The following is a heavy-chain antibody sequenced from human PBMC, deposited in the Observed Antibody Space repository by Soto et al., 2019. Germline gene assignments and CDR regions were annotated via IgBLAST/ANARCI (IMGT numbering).Heavy chain of an antibody. CDR3: ALAGATIEIYT. Sequence: GGSLGHSGAASGFTFGSNAMHGVGQAPGKGLEWVAVISYDGSNKYYADSVTGRFTISRDNSKNTLYLQMNSLRAEDTAVYYFALAGATIEIYTLGQGTLVTVSS. CDR1: GFTFGSNA. CDR2: ISYDGSNK. D-gene: IGHD5-12*01. J-gene: IGHJ5*02. V-gene: IGHV3-30-3*01.